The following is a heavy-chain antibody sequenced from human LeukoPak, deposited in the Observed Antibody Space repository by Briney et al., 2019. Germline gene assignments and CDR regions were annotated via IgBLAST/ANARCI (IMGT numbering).Heavy chain of an antibody. V-gene: IGHV4-4*08. CDR2: IYINGDT. D-gene: IGHD2-21*02. J-gene: IGHJ4*02. Sequence: SETLSLTCAVYGGSFSGYYWSWIRQPPGKALECIGYIYINGDTNSNPSLKSRVTMSLDTSKKQFSLQLRSVTAADTAVYFCARTARVFDHWGQGLLVTVSS. CDR3: ARTARVFDH. CDR1: GGSFSGYY.